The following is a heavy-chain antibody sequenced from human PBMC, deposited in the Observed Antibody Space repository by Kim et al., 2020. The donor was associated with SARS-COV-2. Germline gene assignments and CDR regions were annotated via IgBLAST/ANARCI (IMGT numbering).Heavy chain of an antibody. D-gene: IGHD1-26*01. CDR1: GYTFTSYA. CDR2: INAGNGNT. Sequence: ASVKVSCKASGYTFTSYAMHWVRQAPGQRLEWMGWINAGNGNTKYSQKFQGRVTITRDTSASTAYMELSSLRSEDTAVYYCARDEGKLKYYFDYWGQGTLVTVSS. CDR3: ARDEGKLKYYFDY. J-gene: IGHJ4*02. V-gene: IGHV1-3*01.